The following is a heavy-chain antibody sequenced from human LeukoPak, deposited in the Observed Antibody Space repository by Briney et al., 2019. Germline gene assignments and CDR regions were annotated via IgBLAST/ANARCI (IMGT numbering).Heavy chain of an antibody. CDR1: GFTFSSYA. CDR3: ATLPYYYDSSGSYYLDY. Sequence: GGSLRLSCAASGFTFSSYAMSWVRQAPGKGLEWVAFIRYDGSNKYYADSVKGRFTISRDNSKNTLYLQMNSLRVEDTAVYYCATLPYYYDSSGSYYLDYWGQGTLVTVSS. D-gene: IGHD3-22*01. V-gene: IGHV3-30*02. CDR2: IRYDGSNK. J-gene: IGHJ4*02.